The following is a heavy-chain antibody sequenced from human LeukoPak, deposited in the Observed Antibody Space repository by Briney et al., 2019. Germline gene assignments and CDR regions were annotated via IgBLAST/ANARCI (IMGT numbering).Heavy chain of an antibody. CDR2: INPNIGDA. D-gene: IGHD2-21*02. Sequence: GASVKVSCKASGYTFTGYFMHWVRQAPGQGLGWMGWINPNIGDASYAQKFQGRVTMTRDRSINTAYMELSRLTSDDTAVYYCARMDLDGGDSIGFDSWGQGTLVTVSS. CDR1: GYTFTGYF. V-gene: IGHV1-2*02. J-gene: IGHJ5*01. CDR3: ARMDLDGGDSIGFDS.